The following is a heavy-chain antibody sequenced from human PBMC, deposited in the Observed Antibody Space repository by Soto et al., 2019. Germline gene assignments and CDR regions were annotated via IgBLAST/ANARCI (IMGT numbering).Heavy chain of an antibody. V-gene: IGHV1-8*01. Sequence: ASVKVSCKASGYTFTSYNIIWVRQATGKGLEWMGWMNPNSGNTGYAQKFQGRVTMTTDTSTSTAYMELRSLRSDDTAVYYCARDPKYYYDSSGYPDAFDIWGQGTMVTVSS. D-gene: IGHD3-22*01. J-gene: IGHJ3*02. CDR1: GYTFTSYN. CDR2: MNPNSGNT. CDR3: ARDPKYYYDSSGYPDAFDI.